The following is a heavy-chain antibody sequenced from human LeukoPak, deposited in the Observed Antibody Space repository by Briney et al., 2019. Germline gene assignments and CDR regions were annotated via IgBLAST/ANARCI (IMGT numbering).Heavy chain of an antibody. CDR1: GYTFTSYG. Sequence: GASVKVSCKASGYTFTSYGISWVRQAPGQGLEWMGWISAYNGNTNYAQKLQGRVTMTTDTSTSTAYMELRSLRSDDTAVYYCARAGYGDYLGGGNYWYFDLWGRGTLVTVSS. D-gene: IGHD4-17*01. CDR3: ARAGYGDYLGGGNYWYFDL. J-gene: IGHJ2*01. CDR2: ISAYNGNT. V-gene: IGHV1-18*01.